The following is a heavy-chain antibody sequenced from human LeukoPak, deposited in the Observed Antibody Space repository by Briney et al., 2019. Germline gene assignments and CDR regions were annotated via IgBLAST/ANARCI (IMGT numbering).Heavy chain of an antibody. D-gene: IGHD3-22*01. Sequence: GGSLRLSCAASGLTFSNYWMHWVRQAPGKGLEWVAVISYDGSNKYYADSVKGRFTISRDNSKNTLYLQMNSLRAEDTAVYYCAKDLYYYDSSGYYPPYYYYYGMDVWGQGTTVTVSS. V-gene: IGHV3-30*18. J-gene: IGHJ6*02. CDR2: ISYDGSNK. CDR1: GLTFSNYW. CDR3: AKDLYYYDSSGYYPPYYYYYGMDV.